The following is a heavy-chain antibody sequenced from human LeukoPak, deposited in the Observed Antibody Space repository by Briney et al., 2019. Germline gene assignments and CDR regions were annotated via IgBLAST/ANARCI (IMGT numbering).Heavy chain of an antibody. J-gene: IGHJ4*02. CDR2: INHSGST. CDR1: GGSFSGYY. V-gene: IGHV4-34*01. Sequence: SETLSLTCAVYGGSFSGYYWSWIRQPPGKGLEWIGEINHSGSTNYNPSLKSRVTISVDTSKNQFSLKLSSVTAADTAVYYCARLGYSSSRAGLDYWGQGTLVTVSS. D-gene: IGHD6-13*01. CDR3: ARLGYSSSRAGLDY.